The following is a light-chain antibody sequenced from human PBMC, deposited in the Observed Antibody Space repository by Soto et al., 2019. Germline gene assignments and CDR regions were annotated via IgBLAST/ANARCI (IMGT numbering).Light chain of an antibody. J-gene: IGLJ2*01. V-gene: IGLV2-11*01. CDR3: NSYAGGLVL. CDR2: DVN. Sequence: QSALTQPRSVSGSPGQSVTISCTGTSNNVGDYKYVSWYQQHPGEAPKVMIYDVNKRPSGVPPRFSGSKSANTASLTISGLQAADEADYYCNSYAGGLVLFGGGTKLTVL. CDR1: SNNVGDYKY.